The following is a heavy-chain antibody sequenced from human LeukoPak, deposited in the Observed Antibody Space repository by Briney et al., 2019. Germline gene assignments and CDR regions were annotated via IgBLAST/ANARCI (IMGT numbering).Heavy chain of an antibody. Sequence: PSETLSLTCTVSGYSISSGYYWGWIRQPAGKGLEWIGRIYTSGSTNYNPSLKSRVTISVDTSKNQFSLKLSSVTAADTAVYYCARALRFLEWHDAFDIWGQGTMVTVSS. CDR2: IYTSGST. J-gene: IGHJ3*02. D-gene: IGHD3-3*01. CDR1: GYSISSGYY. V-gene: IGHV4-61*02. CDR3: ARALRFLEWHDAFDI.